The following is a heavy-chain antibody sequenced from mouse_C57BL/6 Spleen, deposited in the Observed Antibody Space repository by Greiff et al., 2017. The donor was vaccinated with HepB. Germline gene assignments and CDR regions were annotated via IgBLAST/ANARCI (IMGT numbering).Heavy chain of an antibody. V-gene: IGHV1-64*01. D-gene: IGHD2-3*01. CDR1: GYTFTSYW. CDR2: IHPNSGST. Sequence: QVQLQQPGAELVKPGASVKLSCKASGYTFTSYWMHWVKQRPGQGLEWIGMIHPNSGSTNYNEKFKSKATLTVDKSSSTAYMQLSSLTSEDSAVYYCARRWDRSWFAYWGQGTLVTVSA. CDR3: ARRWDRSWFAY. J-gene: IGHJ3*01.